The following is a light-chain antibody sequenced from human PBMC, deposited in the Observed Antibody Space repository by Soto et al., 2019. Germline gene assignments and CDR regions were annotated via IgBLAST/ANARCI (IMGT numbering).Light chain of an antibody. V-gene: IGKV1-8*01. J-gene: IGKJ5*01. CDR2: AAS. Sequence: AIRMTQSPSSFSASTGDRVTITCRASQGISSYLAWYQQKPGKAPKLLIYAASTLQSGVPSRFSGSGSGTDFTLSISSLQPGDVGIYSCQQYHTWPPITFGQGTRLEIK. CDR3: QQYHTWPPIT. CDR1: QGISSY.